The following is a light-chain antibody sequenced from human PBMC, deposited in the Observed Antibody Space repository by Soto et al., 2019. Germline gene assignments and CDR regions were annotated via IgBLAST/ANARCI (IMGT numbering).Light chain of an antibody. V-gene: IGKV3D-15*01. CDR3: QQFNNWPTT. CDR1: QSISDN. Sequence: EIVVTQSPATLSVSPGDRATLSCRASQSISDNVAWYQQKPGQAPRLLIFGASIRATGIPARFSGSGAGTEFTLTISSLPSEDFAIYFCQQFNNWPTTFGQGTRLET. J-gene: IGKJ5*01. CDR2: GAS.